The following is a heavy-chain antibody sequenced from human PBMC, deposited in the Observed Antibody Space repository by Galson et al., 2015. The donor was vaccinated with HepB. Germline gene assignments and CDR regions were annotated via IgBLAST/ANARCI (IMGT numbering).Heavy chain of an antibody. Sequence: SLRLSCAASGLTFSRYSMNWVRQAPGKGLEWVSYISSSSSTIYYADSVKGRFTISRDNAKNPLYLQMNSLRAEDTAVYYCPVSGSYSTFDIWGQGKMVTVSS. CDR3: PVSGSYSTFDI. V-gene: IGHV3-48*04. J-gene: IGHJ3*02. CDR2: ISSSSSTI. CDR1: GLTFSRYS. D-gene: IGHD1-26*01.